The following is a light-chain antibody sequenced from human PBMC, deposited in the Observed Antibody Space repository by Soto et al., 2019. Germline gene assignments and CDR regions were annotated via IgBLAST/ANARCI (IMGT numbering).Light chain of an antibody. J-gene: IGLJ3*02. V-gene: IGLV1-44*01. CDR1: TSYIGSNT. CDR3: EAWDDSLNGPV. Sequence: QSVLTQPPSASGTPGQKITISCSGSTSYIGSNTVNWYQQVPGTAPKLLIYANNQRPSGVPDRFSGSKSGTSASLAISGLQSEDEADYYCEAWDDSLNGPVFGGGTQLTVL. CDR2: ANN.